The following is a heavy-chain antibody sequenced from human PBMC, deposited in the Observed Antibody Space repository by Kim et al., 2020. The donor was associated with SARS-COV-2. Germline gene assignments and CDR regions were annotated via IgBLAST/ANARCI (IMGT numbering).Heavy chain of an antibody. V-gene: IGHV5-10-1*01. CDR1: GYSFTSYW. CDR2: IDPSDSYT. D-gene: IGHD6-13*01. J-gene: IGHJ3*02. Sequence: GESLKISCKGSGYSFTSYWISWVRQMPGKGLEWMGRIDPSDSYTNYSPSFQGHVTISADKSISTAYLQWSSLKASDTAMYYCARHVLGLEAAAGDAFDIWGQGTMVTVSS. CDR3: ARHVLGLEAAAGDAFDI.